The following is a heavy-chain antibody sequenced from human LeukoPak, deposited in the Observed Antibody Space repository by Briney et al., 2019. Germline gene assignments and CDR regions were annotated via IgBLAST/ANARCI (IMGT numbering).Heavy chain of an antibody. D-gene: IGHD2-2*01. J-gene: IGHJ4*02. CDR3: AREADCSSTSCPLDY. Sequence: PSETLSLTCTVSGGPISSYYWSWIRQPPGKGLEWIGYIYYSGSTNYNPSLKSRVTISVDTSKNQFSLKLSSVTAADTAVYYCAREADCSSTSCPLDYWGQGTLVTVSS. CDR2: IYYSGST. CDR1: GGPISSYY. V-gene: IGHV4-59*01.